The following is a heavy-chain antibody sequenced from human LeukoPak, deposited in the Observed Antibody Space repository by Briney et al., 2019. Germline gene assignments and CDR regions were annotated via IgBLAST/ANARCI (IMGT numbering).Heavy chain of an antibody. CDR3: ARDFYASGSLDY. J-gene: IGHJ4*02. CDR1: GFTFSSYW. Sequence: GGSLRLSCAASGFTFSSYWMNWVRQAPGKGLEWVANIKQDGSDQYYVDSVRGRFTISRDNTKNSLYLQMNSLRAEDTAVYYCARDFYASGSLDYWGQGTLVTVSS. CDR2: IKQDGSDQ. D-gene: IGHD3-10*01. V-gene: IGHV3-7*01.